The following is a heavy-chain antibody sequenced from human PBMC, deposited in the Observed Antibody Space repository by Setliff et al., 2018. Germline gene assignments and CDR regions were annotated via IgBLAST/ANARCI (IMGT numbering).Heavy chain of an antibody. D-gene: IGHD3-22*01. V-gene: IGHV4-38-2*01. Sequence: ETLSLTCAVSGYSISSGYYWGWIRQPPGKGLEWIGSIYHSGSTYYNPSLKSRVTISVDTSKNQFSLKLSSVTAADTAVYYCARQPEGGYYDSSGYYGMAPYYFDYWGQGTLVTAPQ. CDR1: GYSISSGYY. J-gene: IGHJ4*02. CDR3: ARQPEGGYYDSSGYYGMAPYYFDY. CDR2: IYHSGST.